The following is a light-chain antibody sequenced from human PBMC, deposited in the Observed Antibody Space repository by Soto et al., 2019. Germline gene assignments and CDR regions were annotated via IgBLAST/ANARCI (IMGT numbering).Light chain of an antibody. Sequence: EIVMTQSPATLFVSPGERATLSCRASQTVSDDLAWYQQKPAQAPRLLIYGSSTRATDIPARFSGGGSGTEFTRTISSLQSEDSAVYYSQQEHEWPPIYFGPGTK. CDR3: QQEHEWPPIY. CDR1: QTVSDD. CDR2: GSS. J-gene: IGKJ3*01. V-gene: IGKV3-15*01.